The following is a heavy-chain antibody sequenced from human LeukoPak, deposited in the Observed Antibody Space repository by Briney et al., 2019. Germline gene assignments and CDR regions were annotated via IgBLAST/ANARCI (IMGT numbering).Heavy chain of an antibody. J-gene: IGHJ4*02. CDR2: ISDLGAYT. CDR3: AKASSSWAFDY. V-gene: IGHV3-23*01. CDR1: GFTFSDYS. D-gene: IGHD6-13*01. Sequence: PGGSLRLSCVPSGFTFSDYSMSWVRQAPGQGLQWVSDISDLGAYTNYLDSVKGRFIISRDNYKNILYLHMSSLRADDTALYYCAKASSSWAFDYWGQGTLVTVSS.